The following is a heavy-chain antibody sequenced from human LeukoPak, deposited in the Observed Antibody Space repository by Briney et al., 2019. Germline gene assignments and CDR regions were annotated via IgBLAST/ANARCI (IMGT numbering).Heavy chain of an antibody. D-gene: IGHD3-3*01. CDR3: ARAHYDFWSGSYYYYYMDV. J-gene: IGHJ6*03. CDR1: GFTFSSYS. Sequence: GGSLRLSCAASGFTFSSYSMNWVRQAPGKGLEWVSSISSSSSYIYYADSVKGRFTISRDNAKNSLYLQMNSLRAEDTAVYYCARAHYDFWSGSYYYYYMDVWGNGTTVTVSS. CDR2: ISSSSSYI. V-gene: IGHV3-21*01.